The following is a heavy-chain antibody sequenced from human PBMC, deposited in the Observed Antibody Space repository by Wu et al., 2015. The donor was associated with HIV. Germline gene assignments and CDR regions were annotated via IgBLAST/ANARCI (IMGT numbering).Heavy chain of an antibody. CDR1: GNTITGFY. D-gene: IGHD3-10*01. CDR3: ARGAGYYYGSGSYPFDP. J-gene: IGHJ5*02. Sequence: QVQLVQSGAEVKKPGASVKVSCKASGNTITGFYMHWVRQAPGQGFEWMGWINPNSGGTNYAQKFQGRVTMTRDTSINTAYMELSRLRSDDTAIYYYARGAGYYYGSGSYPFDPWGQGTLVTVSS. CDR2: INPNSGGT. V-gene: IGHV1-2*02.